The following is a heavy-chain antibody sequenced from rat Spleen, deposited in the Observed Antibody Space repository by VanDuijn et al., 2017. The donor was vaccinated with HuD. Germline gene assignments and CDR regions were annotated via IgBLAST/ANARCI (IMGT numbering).Heavy chain of an antibody. CDR2: ISYDGSST. CDR3: ARPSASYASGYSYYFEH. CDR1: GFTFSNYW. Sequence: EVQLVETGGGLVQPGRSLKLSCVASGFTFSNYWMYWIRQAPTKGLEWVATISYDGSSTYYRDSVKGRFTISRDNAKSTLYLEMDSLRSEDTAFYYCARPSASYASGYSYYFEHWGQGVMVTVSS. D-gene: IGHD1-3*01. J-gene: IGHJ2*01. V-gene: IGHV5-29*01.